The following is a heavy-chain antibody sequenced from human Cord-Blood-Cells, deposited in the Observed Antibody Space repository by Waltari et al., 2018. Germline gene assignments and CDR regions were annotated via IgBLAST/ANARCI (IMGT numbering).Heavy chain of an antibody. J-gene: IGHJ4*02. CDR2: RNPNKGNT. CDR1: GYTFTSYD. D-gene: IGHD6-13*01. V-gene: IGHV1-8*01. CDR3: ARGSAGIAAAGDY. Sequence: QVQLVQSGAEVKKPGASVKVSCKASGYTFTSYDINWVRQSMGQGLEWMGLRNPNKGNTGYAQKFHGRVTMTRNTSISTAYMELSSLRSEDTAVYYCARGSAGIAAAGDYWGQGTLVTVSS.